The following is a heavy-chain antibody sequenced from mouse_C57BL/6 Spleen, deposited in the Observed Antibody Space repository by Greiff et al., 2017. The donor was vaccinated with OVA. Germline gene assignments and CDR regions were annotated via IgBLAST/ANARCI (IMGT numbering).Heavy chain of an antibody. V-gene: IGHV1-18*01. CDR1: GYTFTDYY. J-gene: IGHJ3*01. CDR3: ARWGYYGSSYLGFAY. CDR2: INPNNGGT. D-gene: IGHD1-1*01. Sequence: EVQLQQSGPELVKPGASVKIPCKASGYTFTDYYMDWVKQSHGKSLEWIGDINPNNGGTIYNQKFKGKATLTVDKSSSTAYMELRSLTSEDTAVYYCARWGYYGSSYLGFAYWGQGTLVTVSA.